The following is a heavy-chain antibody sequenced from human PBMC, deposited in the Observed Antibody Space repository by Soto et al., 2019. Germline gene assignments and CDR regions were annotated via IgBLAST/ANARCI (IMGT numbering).Heavy chain of an antibody. Sequence: QVRLEESGGGGVQAGTSLRLSCVASGFVFGANAMHWVRQAPGKGLEWVSMISHNGNRQHYADSVKGRFTISKDNSKNTLFLQMDSLRADDTAMYYCARTVYSAYDYLGTYFDYWGQGTLVTVSS. J-gene: IGHJ4*02. CDR1: GFVFGANA. D-gene: IGHD5-12*01. V-gene: IGHV3-30-3*01. CDR3: ARTVYSAYDYLGTYFDY. CDR2: ISHNGNRQ.